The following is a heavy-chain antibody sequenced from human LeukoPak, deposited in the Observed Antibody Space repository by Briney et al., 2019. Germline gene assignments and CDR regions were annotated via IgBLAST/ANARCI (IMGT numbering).Heavy chain of an antibody. V-gene: IGHV4-34*01. Sequence: KPSETLSLTCAVYGGSFSVYYWSGIRQPPGKGLECMGEINHSGSTNYNPSLKSRVTISVDTSKNQFSLKLSSVTAADTAVYYCARDDMVGGVLYYMDVWGKGTTVTVSS. CDR3: ARDDMVGGVLYYMDV. J-gene: IGHJ6*03. CDR2: INHSGST. CDR1: GGSFSVYY. D-gene: IGHD3-10*01.